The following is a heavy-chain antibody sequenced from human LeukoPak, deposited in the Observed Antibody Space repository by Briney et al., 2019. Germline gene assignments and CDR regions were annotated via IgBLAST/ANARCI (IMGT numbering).Heavy chain of an antibody. CDR2: IYYSGST. V-gene: IGHV4-39*01. CDR3: SLVYASSWFDP. J-gene: IGHJ5*02. CDR1: GGSISSSSFY. Sequence: SETLSLTCTVSGGSISSSSFYWGWIRQPPGKGLEWIGSIYYSGSTYYNPSLKSRVTISVDTSKNQFSLKLSSVTAADTAVYYCSLVYASSWFDPWGQGILVIVYS. D-gene: IGHD2-8*01.